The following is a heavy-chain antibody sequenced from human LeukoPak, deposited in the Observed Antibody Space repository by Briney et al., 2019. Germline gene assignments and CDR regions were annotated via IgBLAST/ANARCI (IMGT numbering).Heavy chain of an antibody. J-gene: IGHJ3*02. Sequence: PSETLSLTCTVSGGSISSSSYYWGWIRQPPGKGLEWIGSIFHSGSTYYNPSLKSRVTISIDMSKNHFSLKLSSVTAADPAVYYCVRPSLLYSSGADAFDIWGQGTMVTVSS. D-gene: IGHD6-19*01. V-gene: IGHV4-39*02. CDR3: VRPSLLYSSGADAFDI. CDR2: IFHSGST. CDR1: GGSISSSSYY.